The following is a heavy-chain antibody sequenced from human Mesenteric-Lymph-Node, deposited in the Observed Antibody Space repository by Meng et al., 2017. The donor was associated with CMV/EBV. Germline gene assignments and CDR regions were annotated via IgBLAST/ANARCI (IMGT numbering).Heavy chain of an antibody. CDR1: GFTVSSNY. Sequence: GESLKISCAASGFTVSSNYMSWVRQAPGKGLERVSVIYSGGSTYYADSVKGRFTISRDSSKNTLSLQMNSLRAEDTAVYYCARVSGDLGRGMDVWGQGTTVTVSS. V-gene: IGHV3-66*02. D-gene: IGHD7-27*01. CDR3: ARVSGDLGRGMDV. J-gene: IGHJ6*02. CDR2: IYSGGST.